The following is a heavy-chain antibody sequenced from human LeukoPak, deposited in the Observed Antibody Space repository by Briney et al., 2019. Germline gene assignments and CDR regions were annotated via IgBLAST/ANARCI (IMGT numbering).Heavy chain of an antibody. CDR2: ISGSGGST. CDR3: AKAFPAYCGGDCDQSWYFDL. D-gene: IGHD2-21*02. CDR1: GFTFSSYA. V-gene: IGHV3-23*01. J-gene: IGHJ2*01. Sequence: PGGSLRLSCAASGFTFSSYAMSWVRQAPGKGLEWVSAISGSGGSTYYADSVKGRFTISRDNSKNTLYLQMNSLRAEDTAVYYCAKAFPAYCGGDCDQSWYFDLWGRGTLSLSPQ.